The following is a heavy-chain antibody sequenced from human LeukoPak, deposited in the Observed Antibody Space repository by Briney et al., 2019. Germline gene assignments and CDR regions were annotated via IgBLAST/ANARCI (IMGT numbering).Heavy chain of an antibody. V-gene: IGHV3-7*01. CDR1: GFTFSSYW. D-gene: IGHD3-3*01. CDR3: ARMGYDFWSGYYNY. CDR2: IKQDGSEK. Sequence: PGGSLRLSCAASGFTFSSYWMSWVRQAPGKGLEWVANIKQDGSEKYYVDSVKGRFTISRDNAKNSLYLQMNSLRAEDTAVYYCARMGYDFWSGYYNYWGQGTLVTVSS. J-gene: IGHJ4*02.